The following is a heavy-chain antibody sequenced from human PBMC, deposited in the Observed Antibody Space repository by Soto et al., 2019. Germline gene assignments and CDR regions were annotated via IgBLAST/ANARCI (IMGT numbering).Heavy chain of an antibody. CDR1: GFTFSSYA. D-gene: IGHD6-19*01. CDR3: AKVGRGNSSGWSDDAFDI. V-gene: IGHV3-23*01. Sequence: EVQLLESGGGLVQPGGSLRLSCAASGFTFSSYAMSWVRQAPGKGLEWVSAISGSGGSTYYADSVKGRFTISRDNSKNTLYLQMNSLRAEDTAVYYCAKVGRGNSSGWSDDAFDIWGQGTMVTVSS. J-gene: IGHJ3*02. CDR2: ISGSGGST.